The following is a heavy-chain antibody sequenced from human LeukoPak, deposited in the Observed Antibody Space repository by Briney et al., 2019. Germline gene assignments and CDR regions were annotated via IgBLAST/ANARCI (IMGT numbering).Heavy chain of an antibody. V-gene: IGHV3-33*01. CDR3: ARDSGYSPRPFDF. D-gene: IGHD3-22*01. Sequence: PGGSLRLSCATSGFTLDSYDMHWVRQSPGKGLEWVADFWYDGSNENYADSVKRRFSISRDNSKHMVYLHMTSLSAEHAAVYFCARDSGYSPRPFDFWGLGTLVTVSS. CDR1: GFTLDSYD. J-gene: IGHJ4*02. CDR2: FWYDGSNE.